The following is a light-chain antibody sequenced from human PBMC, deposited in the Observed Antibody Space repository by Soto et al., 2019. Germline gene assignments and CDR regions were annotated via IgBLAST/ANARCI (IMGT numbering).Light chain of an antibody. CDR3: SSYTTSSTLLYV. CDR1: SSDVGGYNS. Sequence: QSVLTQPASVSGSPGQSITISCTGTSSDVGGYNSVSWYQQHPGKAPKLMIYEVSNRPSGVSNRFSGSKSGNTASLTISGLQAADEADYYCSSYTTSSTLLYVFGTGTKVTVL. V-gene: IGLV2-14*01. CDR2: EVS. J-gene: IGLJ1*01.